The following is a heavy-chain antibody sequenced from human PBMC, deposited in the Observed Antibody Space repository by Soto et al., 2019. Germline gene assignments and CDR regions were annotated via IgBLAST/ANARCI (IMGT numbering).Heavy chain of an antibody. D-gene: IGHD4-4*01. Sequence: GGSLRLSCATSGFSFSNYAMSWVRQAPGKGLEWVAAITSVGYTYYVDSLKGRFTISRDNSKNTLYLQMNSLRAEDTAVYYCAKDLIDYSNSYFDYWGQGTLVTVSS. CDR1: GFSFSNYA. CDR2: ITSVGYT. V-gene: IGHV3-23*01. J-gene: IGHJ4*02. CDR3: AKDLIDYSNSYFDY.